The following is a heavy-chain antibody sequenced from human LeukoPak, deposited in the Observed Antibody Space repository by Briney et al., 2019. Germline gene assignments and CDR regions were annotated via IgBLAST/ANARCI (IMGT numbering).Heavy chain of an antibody. D-gene: IGHD6-13*01. J-gene: IGHJ4*02. CDR3: ARGHMYSTSYYAPDY. CDR2: ISAYSGNT. V-gene: IGHV1-18*01. CDR1: GYGFSSYG. Sequence: ASVKVSCKASGYGFSSYGISWVRQAPGQGLERMGWISAYSGNTKYAQKFQGRVTMTTDTSTGTAYIELRSLRSDDTAVYYCARGHMYSTSYYAPDYWGQGTPVTVSS.